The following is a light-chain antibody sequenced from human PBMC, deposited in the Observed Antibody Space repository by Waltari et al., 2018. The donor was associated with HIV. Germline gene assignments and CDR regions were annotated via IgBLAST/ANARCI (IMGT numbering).Light chain of an antibody. CDR2: DNN. CDR3: GTWDSSLTTWV. Sequence: QSVLTQPPSMSAAPGQNAAISCSGSSSNIGSNSVSWYQQVPGTAPKLLLFDNNQRPSGIRDRFSGSKSGTSATLAIIGPQTGDEADYFCGTWDSSLTTWVFGGGTSLAVL. J-gene: IGLJ3*02. V-gene: IGLV1-51*01. CDR1: SSNIGSNS.